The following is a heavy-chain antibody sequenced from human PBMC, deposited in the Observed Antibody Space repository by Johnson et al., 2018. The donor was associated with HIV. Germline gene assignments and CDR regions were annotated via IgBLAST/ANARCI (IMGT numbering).Heavy chain of an antibody. D-gene: IGHD4-23*01. CDR2: INWNGGGN. Sequence: VQLVESGGGVVRRGGSLRLSCATSGFNFDDHGMSLVPQGPGEGLELVSGINWNGGGNRHAYSVKGRFTISRDNAKNTLYLQMNSLRAEDTALYYCARALGTAVGAFDIWGQGTMVTVSS. CDR3: ARALGTAVGAFDI. V-gene: IGHV3-20*04. J-gene: IGHJ3*02. CDR1: GFNFDDHG.